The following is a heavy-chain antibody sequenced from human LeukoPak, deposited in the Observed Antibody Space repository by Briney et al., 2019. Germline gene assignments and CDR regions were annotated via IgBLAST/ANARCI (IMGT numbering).Heavy chain of an antibody. V-gene: IGHV3-23*01. CDR3: AKATSYCGGDCQFYFDY. J-gene: IGHJ4*02. CDR2: ISGSGDSP. Sequence: EGSLRLSCAASGFTFSIYGMTWVRQTPGKGLEWVSAISGSGDSPHYADYVRGRFTISRDNSKSTLFLQMNSLRAEDTAVYYCAKATSYCGGDCQFYFDYWGQGTLVTVSS. CDR1: GFTFSIYG. D-gene: IGHD2-21*02.